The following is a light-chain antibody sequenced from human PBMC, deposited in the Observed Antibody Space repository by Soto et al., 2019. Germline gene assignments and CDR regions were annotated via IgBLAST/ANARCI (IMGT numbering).Light chain of an antibody. CDR2: ATS. V-gene: IGKV1-39*01. Sequence: EIPLTQSPSSLAASVGDRLTLTCRASRNVSIYLNWYQHKPGKGPTLLIHATSNLQIGVPSRFSGSGSGTEFTLTISSLEPEDFGTYYCQQSYKMPSFGQGRRLEI. CDR1: RNVSIY. J-gene: IGKJ5*01. CDR3: QQSYKMPS.